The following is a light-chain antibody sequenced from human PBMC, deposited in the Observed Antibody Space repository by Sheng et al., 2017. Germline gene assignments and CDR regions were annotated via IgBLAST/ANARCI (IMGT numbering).Light chain of an antibody. CDR3: QQRSNWPFFT. V-gene: IGKV3-11*01. CDR2: DAS. Sequence: EIVMTQSPVTLSVSPGERATLSCRASQSLNSNLAWFQQKPGQAPRLLIYDASNRATGIPARFSASGSGTDFTLTISSLEPEDFAVYYCQQRSNWPFFTFGPGTKVDIK. CDR1: QSLNSN. J-gene: IGKJ3*01.